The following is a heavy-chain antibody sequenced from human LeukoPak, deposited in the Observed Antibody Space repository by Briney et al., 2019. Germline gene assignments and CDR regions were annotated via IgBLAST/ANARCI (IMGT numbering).Heavy chain of an antibody. CDR3: ARDKLGYCSSTSCYRHRGFDP. CDR1: GGSISGYY. CDR2: IYYSGST. V-gene: IGHV4-59*12. Sequence: PSETLSLTCTVSGGSISGYYWSWVRQPPGKGLEWIGYIYYSGSTNYNPSLKSRVTILVDTSKNQFSLKLTSVTAADTAVYYCARDKLGYCSSTSCYRHRGFDPWGQGTLVTVSS. D-gene: IGHD2-2*01. J-gene: IGHJ5*02.